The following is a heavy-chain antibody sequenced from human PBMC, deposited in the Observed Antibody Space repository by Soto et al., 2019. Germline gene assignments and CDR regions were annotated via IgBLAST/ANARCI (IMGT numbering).Heavy chain of an antibody. CDR2: ISAFDGDT. V-gene: IGHV1-18*04. CDR3: TREAGWQRMVPYD. J-gene: IGHJ4*02. D-gene: IGHD6-25*01. Sequence: QVPLVQSGSEVKKPGASVNVSCKAFGYTFTSYGFSWERQVPGQGLEWLGWISAFDGDTQYAQTMKGRLTVTTDTSTTTVHMQLRSLTPADTADYYCTREAGWQRMVPYDWGQGTLVSVS. CDR1: GYTFTSYG.